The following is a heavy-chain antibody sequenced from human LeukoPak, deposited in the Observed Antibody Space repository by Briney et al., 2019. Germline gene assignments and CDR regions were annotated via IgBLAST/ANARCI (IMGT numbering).Heavy chain of an antibody. D-gene: IGHD3-3*01. J-gene: IGHJ4*02. CDR1: GGSISSSSYY. CDR2: IYYSGST. V-gene: IGHV4-39*07. CDR3: ARDGDYDFWSGYYIEKGYYFDY. Sequence: PSETLSLTCTVSGGSISSSSYYWGWLRQPPGKGLEWIGSIYYSGSTYYNPSLKSRVTISVDKSKNQFSLKLSSVTAADPAVYYCARDGDYDFWSGYYIEKGYYFDYWGQGTLVTVSS.